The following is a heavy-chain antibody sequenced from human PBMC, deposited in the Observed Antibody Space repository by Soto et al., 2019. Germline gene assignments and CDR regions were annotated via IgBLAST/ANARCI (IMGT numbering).Heavy chain of an antibody. CDR2: IFHNGNT. D-gene: IGHD2-2*01. J-gene: IGHJ6*02. V-gene: IGHV4-4*02. CDR1: GGSISSSNW. Sequence: QVQLQESGPGLVKPSGTLSLTCAVSGGSISSSNWWSWVRQPPGEGLAWSGVIFHNGNTYSTPSLTGRVTMSVDKSKHQFALTPNSVTAADTAVYYCASSTYAMDVWGQGTTVTVSS. CDR3: ASSTYAMDV.